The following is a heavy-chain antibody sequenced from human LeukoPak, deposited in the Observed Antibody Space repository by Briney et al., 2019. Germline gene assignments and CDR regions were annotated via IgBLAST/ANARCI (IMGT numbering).Heavy chain of an antibody. CDR3: AKGGGCSSTSCHNDY. J-gene: IGHJ4*02. Sequence: TGGSLRLSCAASGFTFSSYGMHWVRQAPGKGLEWVAFIRYDGSNKYYADSVKGRFTISRDNSKNTLYLQMNSLRAEDTAVYYCAKGGGCSSTSCHNDYWGRGTLVTVSS. D-gene: IGHD2-2*01. V-gene: IGHV3-30*02. CDR2: IRYDGSNK. CDR1: GFTFSSYG.